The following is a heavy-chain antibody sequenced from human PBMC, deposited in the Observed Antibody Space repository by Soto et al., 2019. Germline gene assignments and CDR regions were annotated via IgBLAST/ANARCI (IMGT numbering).Heavy chain of an antibody. D-gene: IGHD3-3*01. J-gene: IGHJ5*02. Sequence: LSLTCAVSGYSISSGYYWGWIRQPPGKGLEWIGSIYHSGSTYYNPSLKSRVTISVDTSKNQFSLKPSSVTAADTAVYYCARGQQEYYDFWSGYYKGAVWFDPWGQGTLVTVSS. V-gene: IGHV4-38-2*01. CDR1: GYSISSGYY. CDR2: IYHSGST. CDR3: ARGQQEYYDFWSGYYKGAVWFDP.